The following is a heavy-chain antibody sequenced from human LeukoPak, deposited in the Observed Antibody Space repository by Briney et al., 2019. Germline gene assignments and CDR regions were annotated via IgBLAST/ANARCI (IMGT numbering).Heavy chain of an antibody. CDR2: ISSSGSTI. CDR3: AKDQSTNDILTGYYSPNYFDY. D-gene: IGHD3-9*01. J-gene: IGHJ4*02. Sequence: GGSLRLSCAASGFTFSDYYMSWIRQAPGKGLEWVSYISSSGSTIYYADSVKGRFTISRDNAKNSLYLQMNSLRAEDTAVYYCAKDQSTNDILTGYYSPNYFDYWGQGTLVTVSS. CDR1: GFTFSDYY. V-gene: IGHV3-11*01.